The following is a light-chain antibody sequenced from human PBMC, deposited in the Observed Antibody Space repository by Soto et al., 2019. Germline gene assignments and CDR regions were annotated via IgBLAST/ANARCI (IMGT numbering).Light chain of an antibody. Sequence: DIVLTQSPGTLSLSPGERATLSCRASQSVRSDVGWYQQKPGQAPRPLIYHTSNRATGIPARFSGSGSGTDFTLTISSLEPEDFVVYYCQQSIDWPLTFGQGTKVEVK. J-gene: IGKJ1*01. V-gene: IGKV3-11*01. CDR2: HTS. CDR1: QSVRSD. CDR3: QQSIDWPLT.